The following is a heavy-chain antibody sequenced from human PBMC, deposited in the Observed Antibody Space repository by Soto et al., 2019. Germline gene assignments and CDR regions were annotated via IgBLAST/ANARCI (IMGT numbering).Heavy chain of an antibody. CDR2: ISGRGGST. V-gene: IGHV3-23*01. CDR1: GFTFSSYA. Sequence: GGSLRLSCATSGFTFSSYAMSWVRQAPGKGLEWVSAISGRGGSTYYAESVKGQFNISRDNSKNTLYLQMNSLRAEDTAVYYCAKMAGHFDYYYYGMDVWGQGTTVTVSS. J-gene: IGHJ6*02. CDR3: AKMAGHFDYYYYGMDV. D-gene: IGHD3-3*02.